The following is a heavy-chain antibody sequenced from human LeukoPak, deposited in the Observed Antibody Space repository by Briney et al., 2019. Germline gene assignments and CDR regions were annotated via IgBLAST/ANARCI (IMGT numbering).Heavy chain of an antibody. V-gene: IGHV1-8*01. CDR2: MNPNSGNT. CDR1: GYTFTSYD. D-gene: IGHD3-9*01. Sequence: GASVKVSCKASGYTFTSYDVNWVRQATGQGLEWMGWMNPNSGNTGYAQKFQGRVTMTRNTSISTAYMELSSLRSEDTAVYYCARGRRLTGYYVFDYWGQGTLVTVSS. J-gene: IGHJ4*02. CDR3: ARGRRLTGYYVFDY.